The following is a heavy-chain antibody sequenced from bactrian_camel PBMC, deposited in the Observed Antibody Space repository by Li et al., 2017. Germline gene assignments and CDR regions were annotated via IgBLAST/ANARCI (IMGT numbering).Heavy chain of an antibody. CDR2: IDTGGSRT. V-gene: IGHV3S1*01. D-gene: IGHD2*01. CDR3: ANSGSQFCSGGYCYTAYFRY. J-gene: IGHJ4*01. Sequence: HVQLVESGGGLVQPGGSLRLSCAASGFTLSSNDMTWVRQAPGKGLEWVSGIDTGGSRTAYLDSVKGRFTISRDNAKNTLYLRLNSLKIEDAAMYYCANSGSQFCSGGYCYTAYFRYWGQGTQVTVS. CDR1: GFTLSSND.